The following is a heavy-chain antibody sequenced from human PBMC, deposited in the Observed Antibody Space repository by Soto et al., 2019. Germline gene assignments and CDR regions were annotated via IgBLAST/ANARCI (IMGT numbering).Heavy chain of an antibody. Sequence: QVQLVQSGAEVKKPGASVKLSCRTSGYTFTHYYIHWVRQAPGQGLEWLGIIHPPSGSTNFAQDFQGRVTLTMDTSTTTVYMDLSGLRAEDTAIFYCARDFAAGDPWRQRTLVTVSS. J-gene: IGHJ5*02. CDR2: IHPPSGST. CDR1: GYTFTHYY. CDR3: ARDFAAGDP. V-gene: IGHV1-46*01. D-gene: IGHD6-13*01.